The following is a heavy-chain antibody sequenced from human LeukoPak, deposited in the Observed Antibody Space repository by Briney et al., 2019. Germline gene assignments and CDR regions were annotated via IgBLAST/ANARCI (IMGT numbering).Heavy chain of an antibody. D-gene: IGHD4-23*01. Sequence: GASVKVSCKASGGTFTSYAISWVRQAPGQGLEWMGGIIPIFGIANYAQKFQGRVTITADKSTSTAYMELRSLRSEDTAVYYCARDTAPDYGGNSGPYFDYWGQGTLVTVSS. V-gene: IGHV1-69*10. CDR1: GGTFTSYA. J-gene: IGHJ4*02. CDR2: IIPIFGIA. CDR3: ARDTAPDYGGNSGPYFDY.